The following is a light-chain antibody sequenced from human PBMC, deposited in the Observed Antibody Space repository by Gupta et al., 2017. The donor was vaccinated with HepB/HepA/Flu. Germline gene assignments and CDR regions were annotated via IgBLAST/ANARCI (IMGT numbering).Light chain of an antibody. V-gene: IGKV3-20*01. CDR1: QSVSSSS. CDR2: GAS. Sequence: EIVLTQSPGTLSLSPGERATLSCRASQSVSSSSLAWYQQKPAQAPRLLIYGASSRATGIPDRFSGSGSGTDFTLTISRLEPEDFAVFYCQQYGSSPWTFGLGTTVDIK. J-gene: IGKJ1*01. CDR3: QQYGSSPWT.